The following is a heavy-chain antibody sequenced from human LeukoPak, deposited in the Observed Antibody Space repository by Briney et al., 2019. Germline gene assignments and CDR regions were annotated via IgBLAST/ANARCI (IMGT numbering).Heavy chain of an antibody. CDR2: INHSGST. CDR1: GGSFSGYY. CDR3: ARVSVNTAMLDY. Sequence: SETLSLTCAVYGGSFSGYYWSWIRQPAGKGLEWIGEINHSGSTNYNPSLKSRVTISVDTSKNQFSLKLSSVTAADTAVYYCARVSVNTAMLDYWGQGTLVTVSS. J-gene: IGHJ4*02. V-gene: IGHV4-34*01. D-gene: IGHD5-18*01.